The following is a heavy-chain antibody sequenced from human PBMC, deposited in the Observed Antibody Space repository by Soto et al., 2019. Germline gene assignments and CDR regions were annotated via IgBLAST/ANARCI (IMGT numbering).Heavy chain of an antibody. J-gene: IGHJ4*02. CDR3: AREGLDYYESSGYYYGPFFDY. D-gene: IGHD3-22*01. Sequence: QVQLVQSGAEVKKPGASVKVSCKASNYTFTNYGISWVRQAPGQGLEWMGWISAYNGNTNYARKLQGRVTMTTDTSTITAYMELRSLRSDDTAVYYCAREGLDYYESSGYYYGPFFDYWGQGTLVTVSS. V-gene: IGHV1-18*01. CDR1: NYTFTNYG. CDR2: ISAYNGNT.